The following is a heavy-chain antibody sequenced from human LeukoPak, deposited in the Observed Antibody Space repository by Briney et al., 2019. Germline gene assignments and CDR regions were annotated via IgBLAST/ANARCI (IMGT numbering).Heavy chain of an antibody. CDR3: ARYYYDSSGYEADY. V-gene: IGHV3-30*02. J-gene: IGHJ4*02. CDR2: IRYDGSNK. D-gene: IGHD3-22*01. CDR1: GFTFSSYG. Sequence: PGGSLRLSCAASGFTFSSYGMQWVRQAPGKGLEWVAFIRYDGSNKYYADSVKGRFTISRDNSKNTLYLQMNSLRAEDTAVYYCARYYYDSSGYEADYWGQGTLVTVSS.